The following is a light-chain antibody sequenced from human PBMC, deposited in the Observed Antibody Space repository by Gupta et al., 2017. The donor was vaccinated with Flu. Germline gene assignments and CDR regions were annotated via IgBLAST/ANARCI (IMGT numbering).Light chain of an antibody. CDR2: GSS. J-gene: IGKJ1*01. CDR3: QQYNNWPRT. CDR1: QHVRDN. Sequence: EIVMTQSPGNLSVSPGERATLSCRASQHVRDNLAWYQHKPGQAPRLLFSGSSTRATGVPARFSGSGSGTDFTLTISSLQSEDLAIYYCQQYNNWPRTFGQGTMVEIK. V-gene: IGKV3-15*01.